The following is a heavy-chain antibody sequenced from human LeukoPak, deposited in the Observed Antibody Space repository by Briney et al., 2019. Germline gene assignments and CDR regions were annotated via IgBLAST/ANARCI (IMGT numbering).Heavy chain of an antibody. CDR1: GGSISSSSYY. J-gene: IGHJ4*02. CDR3: ARGGYVYYFDY. D-gene: IGHD3-16*01. CDR2: IYYSGST. V-gene: IGHV4-39*07. Sequence: SETLSLTCTVSGGSISSSSYYWGWIRQPPGMGLEWIGSIYYSGSTYYNPSLKSRVTISVDTSKNQFSLKLSSVTAADTAVYYCARGGYVYYFDYWGQGTLVTVSS.